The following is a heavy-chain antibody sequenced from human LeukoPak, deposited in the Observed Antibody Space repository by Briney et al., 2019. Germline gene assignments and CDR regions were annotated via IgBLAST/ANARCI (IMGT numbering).Heavy chain of an antibody. D-gene: IGHD1-14*01. CDR3: ARQPAGTATFDV. CDR2: MYYLGSDT. Sequence: SETLSLTCTVSGGSITNYYWSWIRQSPGKGLEWIGYMYYLGSDTNFNPSLKSRVVMSVDTSKDDFSLRLSSVTAADSGVYYCARQPAGTATFDVWGQGAMVTVSS. CDR1: GGSITNYY. J-gene: IGHJ3*01. V-gene: IGHV4-59*08.